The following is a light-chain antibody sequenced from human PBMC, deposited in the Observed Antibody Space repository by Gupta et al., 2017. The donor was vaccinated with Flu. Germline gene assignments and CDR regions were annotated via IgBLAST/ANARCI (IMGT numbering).Light chain of an antibody. CDR1: QSLLRSTGYNY. J-gene: IGKJ4*01. CDR3: MQALQAPLT. Sequence: DIVMTQSPLSLPVTPGEPASISCRSSQSLLRSTGYNYLDWYLQKPGQSPQLLIYLGSNRATRVPDRFSGSGSGTDFTLKISRVEAEDVGVYYCMQALQAPLTFGGGTKVEIK. V-gene: IGKV2-28*01. CDR2: LGS.